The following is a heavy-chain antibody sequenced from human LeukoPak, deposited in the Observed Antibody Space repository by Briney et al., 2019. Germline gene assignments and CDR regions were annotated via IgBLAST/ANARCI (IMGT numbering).Heavy chain of an antibody. J-gene: IGHJ4*02. CDR3: ARDLAGIAAAGTVDY. Sequence: GASVKVSCKASGYTFTSYGISWVRQAPGQGLEWMGWISAYNGNTNYAQKLQGRVTMTTDTSTSTAYMELRSLRSDDTAVYYCARDLAGIAAAGTVDYWGQGTLVTVSS. CDR1: GYTFTSYG. D-gene: IGHD6-13*01. CDR2: ISAYNGNT. V-gene: IGHV1-18*01.